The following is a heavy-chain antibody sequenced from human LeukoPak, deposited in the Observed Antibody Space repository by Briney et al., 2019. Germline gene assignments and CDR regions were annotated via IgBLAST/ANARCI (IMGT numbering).Heavy chain of an antibody. CDR1: GGSFSGYY. D-gene: IGHD3-16*02. Sequence: SETLSLTCAVYGGSFSGYYWNWIRQVPGKGLEWIGEINHSASARYSPSLKSRGTMSVDTSKNQFSLKLTSVTAADTAIYYCAREIIWGTYRRLYYFDSWGQGTLVTVSS. CDR2: INHSASA. J-gene: IGHJ4*02. V-gene: IGHV4-34*01. CDR3: AREIIWGTYRRLYYFDS.